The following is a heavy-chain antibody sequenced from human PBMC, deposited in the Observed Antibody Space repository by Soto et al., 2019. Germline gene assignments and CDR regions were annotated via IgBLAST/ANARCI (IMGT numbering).Heavy chain of an antibody. CDR2: IYWNDDK. V-gene: IGHV2-5*01. J-gene: IGHJ4*02. CDR3: ALRRWGTYSGDVYDY. D-gene: IGHD1-26*01. Sequence: QITLKESGPTLVKPTQTLTLTCTFSGFSLTTTRVGVGWIRQPPGKALECLALIYWNDDKRFSPSLKRRLTIAKVTSKNPVVLTMTNMDPVDTATYYCALRRWGTYSGDVYDYWGQGTLVTVSS. CDR1: GFSLTTTRVG.